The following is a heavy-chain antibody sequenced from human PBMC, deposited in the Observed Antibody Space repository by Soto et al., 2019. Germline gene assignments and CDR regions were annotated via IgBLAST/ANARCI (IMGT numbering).Heavy chain of an antibody. CDR2: INRDGSST. D-gene: IGHD5-18*01. CDR3: ARDKGYSGQLWVYYYYGMDV. CDR1: GLPFHRCR. Sequence: QPGGSLRLSCAAAGLPFHRCRMHLVRQAPGKGLVWVSSINRDGSSTSYADSVKGRFTISRDNAKNTLYLQMHSLRAEDTAVYYCARDKGYSGQLWVYYYYGMDVWGQGTTVTVSS. V-gene: IGHV3-74*01. J-gene: IGHJ6*02.